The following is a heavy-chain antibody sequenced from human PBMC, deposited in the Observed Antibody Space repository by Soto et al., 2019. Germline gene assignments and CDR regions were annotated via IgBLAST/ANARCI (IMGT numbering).Heavy chain of an antibody. Sequence: GGSLRLSCAASGFTFSDYYMTWIRQAPGKGLEWISYISKSGDSRFYADSVRGRFTISRDNAKNSLYLQMNSLRAEDTAVYYCARVLKWYASDYWGQGNLVTVSS. J-gene: IGHJ4*02. CDR3: ARVLKWYASDY. CDR1: GFTFSDYY. D-gene: IGHD2-2*01. V-gene: IGHV3-11*01. CDR2: ISKSGDSR.